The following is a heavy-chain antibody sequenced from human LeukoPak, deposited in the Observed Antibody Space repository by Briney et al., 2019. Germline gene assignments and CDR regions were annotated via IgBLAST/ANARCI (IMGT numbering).Heavy chain of an antibody. CDR2: ISYDGRNK. Sequence: GGSLRLSCAASGFTFSSYDMHWARQAPGKGLEWVAVISYDGRNKYYADSVKGRFTISRDNSKNTLYLQMNSLRAEDTALYYCANKGSSGWRFDYWGQGTLVTVSS. V-gene: IGHV3-30*18. CDR1: GFTFSSYD. CDR3: ANKGSSGWRFDY. D-gene: IGHD6-19*01. J-gene: IGHJ4*02.